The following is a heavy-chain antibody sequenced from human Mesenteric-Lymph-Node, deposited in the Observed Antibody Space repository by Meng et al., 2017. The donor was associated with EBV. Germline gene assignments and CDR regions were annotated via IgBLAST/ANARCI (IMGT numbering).Heavy chain of an antibody. D-gene: IGHD2-15*01. CDR1: GYTFTKFA. J-gene: IGHJ4*02. CDR3: AREGLSLYYFEY. V-gene: IGHV7-4-1*02. CDR2: INTNTGNP. Sequence: QGQLVKSGSELQKPGASVKVSCKASGYTFTKFAMNWVRQAPGQGPEWMGYINTNTGNPTYAQGFTGRFVFSLDTSVTTAYLQISSLQAEDTAMYYCAREGLSLYYFEYWGQGTLVTVSS.